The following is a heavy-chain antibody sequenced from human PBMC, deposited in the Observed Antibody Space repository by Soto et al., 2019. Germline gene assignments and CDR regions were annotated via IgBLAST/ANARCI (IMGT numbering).Heavy chain of an antibody. J-gene: IGHJ4*02. CDR3: ARGGGSCTHTSCAIDS. Sequence: EVQLLESGGGLVQPGGSLRLSCVASRFSFSSYEMSWVRQAAGKGLELVSRVSLTGDRTNYAGSVKGRFTVSRDNFKNTLYLEMDSLRPEDTAIYYCARGGGSCTHTSCAIDSWGRGTPVTVSS. D-gene: IGHD2-8*01. V-gene: IGHV3-23*01. CDR1: RFSFSSYE. CDR2: VSLTGDRT.